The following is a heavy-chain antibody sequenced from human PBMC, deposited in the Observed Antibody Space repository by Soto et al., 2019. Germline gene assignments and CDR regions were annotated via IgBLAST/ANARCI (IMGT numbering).Heavy chain of an antibody. CDR1: GGSFSGYY. D-gene: IGHD6-13*01. CDR2: INHIGST. CDR3: ASGIRGIGAAGAVAWFDP. Sequence: QVQLQQWGAGLLKPSETLSLTCGVYGGSFSGYYWSWIRQPPGKGLEWLGEINHIGSTTYNSALKSRVTMSIDTSKEQFSLKLTSVTAADTAVYYCASGIRGIGAAGAVAWFDPWGQGTLVTVSS. V-gene: IGHV4-34*01. J-gene: IGHJ5*02.